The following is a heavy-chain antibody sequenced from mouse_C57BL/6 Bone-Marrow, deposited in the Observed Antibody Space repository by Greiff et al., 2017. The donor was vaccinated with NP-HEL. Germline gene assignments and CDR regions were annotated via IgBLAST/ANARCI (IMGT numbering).Heavy chain of an antibody. V-gene: IGHV1-52*01. CDR3: ARGGYGPYAMDY. Sequence: QVQLQQPGAELVRPGSSVKLSCKASGYTFTSYWMHWVKQRPIQGLEWIGNIDPSDSETQYHQKFKDKATLTVDKSSSTAYMQLSSLTSEDSAVYYCARGGYGPYAMDYWGQGTSVTVSS. D-gene: IGHD2-10*02. CDR1: GYTFTSYW. J-gene: IGHJ4*01. CDR2: IDPSDSET.